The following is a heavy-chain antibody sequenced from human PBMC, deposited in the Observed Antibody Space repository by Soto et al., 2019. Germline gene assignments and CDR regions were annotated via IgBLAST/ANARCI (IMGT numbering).Heavy chain of an antibody. CDR3: AREDRGQFDF. Sequence: SETLSLTCTVSGGSISSYFWSCIRQPAGKGPEWIGRIYSSGSTNYNPSLKSRVTMSVDTSKNQFSLRLSSVTAADTAVYYCAREDRGQFDFWGQGTLVTVTS. J-gene: IGHJ4*02. V-gene: IGHV4-4*07. CDR1: GGSISSYF. CDR2: IYSSGST.